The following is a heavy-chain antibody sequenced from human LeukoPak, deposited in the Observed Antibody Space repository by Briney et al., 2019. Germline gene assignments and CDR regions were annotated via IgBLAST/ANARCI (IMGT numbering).Heavy chain of an antibody. CDR1: GFTFSSYW. CDR3: ARDISIWSGYYTMGGNWFDP. J-gene: IGHJ5*02. Sequence: GGSLRLSCEASGFTFSSYWMSWVRQAPGKGLEWVANIKQDGSEKYYVDSVKGRFTISRDNAKNSLYLQMNSLRAEDTAVYYCARDISIWSGYYTMGGNWFDPWGQGTLVTVSS. V-gene: IGHV3-7*01. D-gene: IGHD3-3*01. CDR2: IKQDGSEK.